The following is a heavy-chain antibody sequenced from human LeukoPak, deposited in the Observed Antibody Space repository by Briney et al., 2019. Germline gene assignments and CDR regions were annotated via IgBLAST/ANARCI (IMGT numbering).Heavy chain of an antibody. CDR1: GGSFSGYY. Sequence: SETLSLTCAVYGGSFSGYYWSWIRQPPGKGLEWIGEINHSGSTNYNSSLKSRVTISVDTSKNQFSLKLSSVTAADTAVYYCAREGEMANFDYWGQGTLVTVSS. CDR3: AREGEMANFDY. J-gene: IGHJ4*02. CDR2: INHSGST. D-gene: IGHD5-24*01. V-gene: IGHV4-34*01.